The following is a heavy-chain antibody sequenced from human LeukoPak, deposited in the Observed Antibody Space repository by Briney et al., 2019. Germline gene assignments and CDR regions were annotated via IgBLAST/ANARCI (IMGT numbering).Heavy chain of an antibody. V-gene: IGHV3-30*02. CDR2: IRYDGSNK. D-gene: IGHD1-14*01. J-gene: IGHJ4*02. CDR3: ARATGHEGTYGLY. CDR1: GFTFSSYG. Sequence: GGSLRLSCAASGFTFSSYGMHWVRQAPGKGLEWVAFIRYDGSNKYYADSVKGRFTISRDNSKNTLYLQMNSLRAEDTAVYYCARATGHEGTYGLYWGQGTLVTVSS.